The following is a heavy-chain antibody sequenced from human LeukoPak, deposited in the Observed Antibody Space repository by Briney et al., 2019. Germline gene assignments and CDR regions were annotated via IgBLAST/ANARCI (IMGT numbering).Heavy chain of an antibody. CDR2: FYYSGNT. CDR3: ARLYSYGDY. D-gene: IGHD5-18*01. Sequence: SETLSLTCTVSGGSISSSSYYWGWIRQPPGKGLEWIGSFYYSGNTYYSPSLKSRVTISVDTSKNQFSLKLNSVTAADTAVYYCARLYSYGDYWGRGTLVTVSS. J-gene: IGHJ4*02. V-gene: IGHV4-39*01. CDR1: GGSISSSSYY.